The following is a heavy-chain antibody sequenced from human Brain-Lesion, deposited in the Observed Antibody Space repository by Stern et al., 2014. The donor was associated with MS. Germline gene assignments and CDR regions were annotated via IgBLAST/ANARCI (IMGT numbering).Heavy chain of an antibody. Sequence: QVQLVQSGPEVKKPGSSGRVSCKASGGTFGTYPITWVRQAPGQGLEWMGRIIPIFGSPNYAQKFQGRVTITADRSTTTVYMKQSSLKSDDAAVYYCAKDGPALVTNWFDPWGRGTLVTVSS. CDR3: AKDGPALVTNWFDP. CDR1: GGTFGTYP. V-gene: IGHV1-69*06. D-gene: IGHD5-18*01. J-gene: IGHJ5*02. CDR2: IIPIFGSP.